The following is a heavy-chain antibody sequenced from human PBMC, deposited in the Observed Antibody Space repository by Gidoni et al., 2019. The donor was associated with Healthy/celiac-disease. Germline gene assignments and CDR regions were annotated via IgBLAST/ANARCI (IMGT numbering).Heavy chain of an antibody. D-gene: IGHD6-19*01. Sequence: EVQLVESGGGLVQPGRSLRLSCAASGFPFDDYAMHWVRQAPGKGLEWVSGISWNSGSIGYADSVKGRFTISRDNAKNSLYLQMNSLRAEDTALYYCAKAYSSGWYEFDYWGQGTLVTVSS. J-gene: IGHJ4*02. V-gene: IGHV3-9*01. CDR1: GFPFDDYA. CDR2: ISWNSGSI. CDR3: AKAYSSGWYEFDY.